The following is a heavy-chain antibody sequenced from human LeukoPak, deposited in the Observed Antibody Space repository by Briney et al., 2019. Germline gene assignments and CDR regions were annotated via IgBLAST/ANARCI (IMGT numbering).Heavy chain of an antibody. Sequence: SETLSLTCTVSGGSISSSSYYWGWIRQPPGKGLEWIGSIYYSGSTYYNPPLKSRVTISVDTSKNQFSLKLSSVTAADTAVYYCARLVYDILTGYYIDYWGQGTLVTVSS. CDR3: ARLVYDILTGYYIDY. CDR1: GGSISSSSYY. D-gene: IGHD3-9*01. CDR2: IYYSGST. J-gene: IGHJ4*02. V-gene: IGHV4-39*07.